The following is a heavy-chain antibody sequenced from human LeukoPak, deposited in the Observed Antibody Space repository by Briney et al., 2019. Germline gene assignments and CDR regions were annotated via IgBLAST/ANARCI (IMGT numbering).Heavy chain of an antibody. CDR3: AKDDNWRGSYNYYYMDV. J-gene: IGHJ6*03. CDR1: GVNFGSYG. CDR2: IWYDGSSE. V-gene: IGHV3-33*06. D-gene: IGHD3-3*01. Sequence: PGRSLRLSRAASGVNFGSYGMHWVRQAPGKGLEWVAVIWYDGSSEQYADSVKGRFTISRDNSRDTLYLQMNSLRAEDTAVYYCAKDDNWRGSYNYYYMDVWGKGTSVTVSS.